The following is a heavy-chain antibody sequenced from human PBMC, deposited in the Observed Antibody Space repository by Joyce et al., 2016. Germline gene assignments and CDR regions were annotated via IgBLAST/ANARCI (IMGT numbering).Heavy chain of an antibody. J-gene: IGHJ4*02. V-gene: IGHV4-61*01. CDR3: ARTVAPRPGDFYFDY. Sequence: QVQLHESGPGLVKPSETLSLSCTVSGGSVSSSNYFWRWIRPPPGEGLEFIGYVYYNGNTNYNPSLKSRVTISVDTSKNQFSLKINSVTAADTAVYYCARTVAPRPGDFYFDYWGQGTLAAVSS. CDR2: VYYNGNT. D-gene: IGHD6-6*01. CDR1: GGSVSSSNYF.